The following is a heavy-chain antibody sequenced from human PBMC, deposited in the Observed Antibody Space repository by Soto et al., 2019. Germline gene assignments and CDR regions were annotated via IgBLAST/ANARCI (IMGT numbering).Heavy chain of an antibody. J-gene: IGHJ6*02. CDR3: ARGGLYDFWSGSYGMDV. CDR2: IIPIFGTA. CDR1: GGTFSSYA. D-gene: IGHD3-3*01. Sequence: SVKVSCNASGGTFSSYAISLVRQAPGQGLEWMGGIIPIFGTANYAQKFQGRVTITADESTSTAYMELSSLRSEDTAVYYCARGGLYDFWSGSYGMDVWGQGTTVTVSS. V-gene: IGHV1-69*13.